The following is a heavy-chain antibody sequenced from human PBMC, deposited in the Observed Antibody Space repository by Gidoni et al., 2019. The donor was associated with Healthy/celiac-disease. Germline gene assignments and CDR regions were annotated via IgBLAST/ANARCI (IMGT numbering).Heavy chain of an antibody. D-gene: IGHD3-10*01. CDR1: GGSFSGYY. Sequence: QVQLQQWGAGLLKPSETLSLTCAVYGGSFSGYYWSWIRQPPGKGLEWIGEINHSGSTNYNPSLKSRVTISVDTSKNQFSLKLSSVTAADTAVYYCARGKGSGSYPLGWYSYYGMDVWGQGTTVTVSS. V-gene: IGHV4-34*01. J-gene: IGHJ6*02. CDR3: ARGKGSGSYPLGWYSYYGMDV. CDR2: INHSGST.